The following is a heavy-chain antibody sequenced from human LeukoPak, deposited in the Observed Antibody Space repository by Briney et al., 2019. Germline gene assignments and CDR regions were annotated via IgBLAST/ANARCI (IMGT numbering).Heavy chain of an antibody. D-gene: IGHD6-13*01. V-gene: IGHV1-8*03. J-gene: IGHJ5*02. Sequence: ASVKVSCKASGYTFTSYGISWVRQAPGQGLEWMGWMNPNSGNTGYAQKFQGRVTITRNTSISTAYMELSSLRSEDTAVYYCARAHSSSWPFDPWGQGTLVTVSS. CDR2: MNPNSGNT. CDR1: GYTFTSYG. CDR3: ARAHSSSWPFDP.